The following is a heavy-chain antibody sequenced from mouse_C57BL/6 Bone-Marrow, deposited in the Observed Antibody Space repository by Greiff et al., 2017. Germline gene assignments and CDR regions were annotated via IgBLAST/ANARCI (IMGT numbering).Heavy chain of an antibody. J-gene: IGHJ4*01. Sequence: DVHLVESEGGLVQPGSSMKLSCTASGFTFSDYYMAWVRQVPEKGLKWVANINYDGSSTYYLDSLKSRFIISRDNAKNILYLQMSSLKSEDTATYYCARATYYYAIDYWGQGTSVTVSA. CDR3: ARATYYYAIDY. CDR1: GFTFSDYY. V-gene: IGHV5-16*01. CDR2: INYDGSST.